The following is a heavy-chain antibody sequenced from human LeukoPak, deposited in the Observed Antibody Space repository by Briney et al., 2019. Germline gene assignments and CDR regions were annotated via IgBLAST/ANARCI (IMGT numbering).Heavy chain of an antibody. CDR3: ARGGVYGGNPDY. J-gene: IGHJ4*02. CDR2: IKQDGSEK. Sequence: GGSLRLSCAASGFTFSSYAMHWVRQAPGKGLEWVANIKQDGSEKYYVDSVKGRFTISRDNAKNSLYLQMNSLRAEDTAVYYCARGGVYGGNPDYWGQGTLVTVSS. D-gene: IGHD4-23*01. CDR1: GFTFSSYA. V-gene: IGHV3-7*01.